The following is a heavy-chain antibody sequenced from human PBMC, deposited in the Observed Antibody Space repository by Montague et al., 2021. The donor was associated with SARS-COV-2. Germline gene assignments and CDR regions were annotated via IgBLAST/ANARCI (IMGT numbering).Heavy chain of an antibody. D-gene: IGHD3-10*01. V-gene: IGHV3-23*03. Sequence: SLRLSCAASGFTFSSFAMSWVRQAPGKGLEWVSVMYSDGINTFYADSAKGRFTISRDNSKNTLYLQLNSLRAEDTAVYYCARFGETYRDFDCWGQGTLVTVSS. CDR2: MYSDGINT. CDR3: ARFGETYRDFDC. J-gene: IGHJ4*02. CDR1: GFTFSSFA.